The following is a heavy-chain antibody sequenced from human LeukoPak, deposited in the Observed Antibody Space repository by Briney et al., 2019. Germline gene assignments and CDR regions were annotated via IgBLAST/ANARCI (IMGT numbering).Heavy chain of an antibody. Sequence: GGSLRLSCAASGFSFDSYWMTWVRQAPGKGLEWGANIKQDGSEKYYVDSVKGRFTISRDDAKNSLYLQMNSLRAEDMAVYYCAREQNSGWSPFDYWGQGALVTVSS. CDR1: GFSFDSYW. CDR2: IKQDGSEK. CDR3: AREQNSGWSPFDY. V-gene: IGHV3-7*01. J-gene: IGHJ4*02. D-gene: IGHD6-19*01.